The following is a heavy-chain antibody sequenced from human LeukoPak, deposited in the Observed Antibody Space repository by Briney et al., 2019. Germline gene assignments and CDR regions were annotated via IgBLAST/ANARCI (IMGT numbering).Heavy chain of an antibody. CDR2: IKQDGSEK. CDR1: GFTFSSYW. CDR3: ARDSPRDIVVVPAASSTFDI. V-gene: IGHV3-7*01. J-gene: IGHJ3*02. D-gene: IGHD2-2*01. Sequence: GGSLRLSCAASGFTFSSYWMSWVRQAPGKGLEWVANIKQDGSEKYYVDSVKGRFTISRDNAKNSLYLQMNSLRAEDTAVYYCARDSPRDIVVVPAASSTFDIWGQGTMVTVSS.